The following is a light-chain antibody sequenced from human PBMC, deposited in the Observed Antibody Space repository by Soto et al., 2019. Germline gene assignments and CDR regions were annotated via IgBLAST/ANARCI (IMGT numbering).Light chain of an antibody. CDR2: IAS. V-gene: IGKV1-39*01. CDR1: QSISNY. CDR3: LQDINYPWT. J-gene: IGKJ1*01. Sequence: DIHMTQSPSSLSASVGDRVTITCRASQSISNYLNWYQQKPGKAPNLLIYIASNLHSGVPSRFSGSGSGTDFTLTISSLQPEDFATYYCLQDINYPWTFGQGTKVEIK.